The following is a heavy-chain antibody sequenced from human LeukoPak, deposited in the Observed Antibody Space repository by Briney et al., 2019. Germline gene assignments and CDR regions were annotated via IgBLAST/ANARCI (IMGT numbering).Heavy chain of an antibody. D-gene: IGHD6-13*01. CDR1: GGSISSYY. CDR3: ARHEAAAGAFDI. CDR2: IYYSGST. V-gene: IGHV4-59*08. Sequence: SETLSLTCTVSGGSISSYYWSWIRQPPGKGLEWIGYIYYSGSTNYNPSLKSRDTISVDTSKNQFSLKLSSVTAAGTDVYYCARHEAAAGAFDIWGQWTMVTVSS. J-gene: IGHJ3*02.